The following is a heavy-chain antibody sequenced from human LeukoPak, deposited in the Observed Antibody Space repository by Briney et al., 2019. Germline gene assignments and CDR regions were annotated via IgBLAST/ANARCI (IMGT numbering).Heavy chain of an antibody. Sequence: PGGSLRLSCAASGFTFEDYAMHWVRQVPGKGLEWVSLIAWDGSLSSYRDSVKGRFTISRDNTKNYVHLQMNGLTVEDTAFYFCTRWVAYTYGLDSWGQGTLVTVSS. D-gene: IGHD5-18*01. CDR2: IAWDGSLS. J-gene: IGHJ4*02. V-gene: IGHV3-43D*03. CDR1: GFTFEDYA. CDR3: TRWVAYTYGLDS.